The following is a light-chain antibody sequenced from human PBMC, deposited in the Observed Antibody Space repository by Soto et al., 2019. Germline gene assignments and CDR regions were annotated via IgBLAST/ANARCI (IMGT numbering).Light chain of an antibody. CDR3: LSWTTRWSLV. V-gene: IGLV2-14*01. CDR2: EVS. CDR1: SSDVGSFNF. J-gene: IGLJ2*01. Sequence: QSVLTQPASVSGAPGQSIAISCTGTSSDVGSFNFVSWYQQHPGKVPKLIIYEVSNRPSGVSSRFSGAKSGDTASLIISGLQAEDEGDYYCLSWTTRWSLVFGVGPKVTVL.